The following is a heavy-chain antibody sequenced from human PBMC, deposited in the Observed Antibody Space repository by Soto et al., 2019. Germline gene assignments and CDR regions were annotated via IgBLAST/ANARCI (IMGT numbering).Heavy chain of an antibody. D-gene: IGHD3-22*01. Sequence: QVQLVESGGGVVQPERSQRLYCTASKFTFASYVMHWVRQAPGEGLEWVALISFDGTNKYYADSVKGRFTISRDNSKNTMYLHINSLILEDTAVYYFAGEMIPMIMGGMSAMDVWGKGTTVTVST. CDR1: KFTFASYV. CDR2: ISFDGTNK. J-gene: IGHJ6*04. CDR3: AGEMIPMIMGGMSAMDV. V-gene: IGHV3-30*04.